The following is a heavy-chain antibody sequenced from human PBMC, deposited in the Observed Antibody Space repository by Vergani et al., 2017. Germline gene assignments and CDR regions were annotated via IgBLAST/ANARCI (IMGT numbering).Heavy chain of an antibody. Sequence: EVQLVESGGGLVQPGGSLRLSCAASGFTVSSNYMSWVRQAPGKGLEWVSVIYSGGSTYYADSVKGRFTISRDNSKNTLYLQMNSLGAEDTAVYYCASESSIAARFYYYYGMDVWGQGTTVTVSS. V-gene: IGHV3-66*02. D-gene: IGHD6-6*01. CDR2: IYSGGST. J-gene: IGHJ6*02. CDR1: GFTVSSNY. CDR3: ASESSIAARFYYYYGMDV.